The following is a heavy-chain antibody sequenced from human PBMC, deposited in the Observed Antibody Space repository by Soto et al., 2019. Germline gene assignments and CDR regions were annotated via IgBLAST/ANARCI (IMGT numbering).Heavy chain of an antibody. V-gene: IGHV3-33*01. Sequence: QVQLVESGGGVVQPGRSLRLSCAASGFTFSSYGMHWVRQAPGKGLEWVAVIWYDGSNKYYAEYVKGRFTISKDNSKKALYLQMNSLRAEETAVYYCARDRFLIAAACRYYYYYGMDVWGQGTTVTVSS. D-gene: IGHD6-13*01. CDR3: ARDRFLIAAACRYYYYYGMDV. CDR2: IWYDGSNK. J-gene: IGHJ6*02. CDR1: GFTFSSYG.